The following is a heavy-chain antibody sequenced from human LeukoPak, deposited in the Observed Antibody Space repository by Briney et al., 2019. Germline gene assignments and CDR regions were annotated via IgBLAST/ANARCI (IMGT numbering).Heavy chain of an antibody. D-gene: IGHD3-10*01. Sequence: SGGSLRLSCAASGFTFSSYAMHWVRQAPGKGLEWVAVISYDGSNKYYADSVKGRFTISRDNSKNTLYLQINSLRAEDTAVYYCARSRTGGRAGSLVYPWGQGTLVTVSS. CDR3: ARSRTGGRAGSLVYP. CDR1: GFTFSSYA. J-gene: IGHJ5*02. CDR2: ISYDGSNK. V-gene: IGHV3-30*04.